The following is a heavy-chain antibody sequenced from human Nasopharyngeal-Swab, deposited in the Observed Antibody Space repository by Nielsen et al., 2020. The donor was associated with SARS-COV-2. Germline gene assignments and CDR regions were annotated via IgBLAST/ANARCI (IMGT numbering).Heavy chain of an antibody. D-gene: IGHD3-3*01. Sequence: GESLKISCAASGFTFSSYAMHWVRQAPGKGLEWVAVISYDGSNKYYADSVKGRFTISRDNSKNTLYLQMNSLGAEDTAVYYCARDPTGLWSGTMFDPWGQGTLVTVSS. V-gene: IGHV3-30*04. CDR1: GFTFSSYA. CDR3: ARDPTGLWSGTMFDP. CDR2: ISYDGSNK. J-gene: IGHJ5*02.